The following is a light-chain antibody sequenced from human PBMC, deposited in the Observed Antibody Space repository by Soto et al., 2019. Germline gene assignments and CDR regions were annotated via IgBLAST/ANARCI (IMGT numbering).Light chain of an antibody. Sequence: EIVLTQSPGTLSLSPGETATLSCRASQSLTSSYLAWYQQRPGQAPSLLIYGVSSRATGIPDRFSGSGSGTDFTLTVSSLQSEDFAVYYCQQYYNWPPWTFGLGTKVDIK. CDR2: GVS. CDR1: QSLTSSY. J-gene: IGKJ1*01. V-gene: IGKV3-20*01. CDR3: QQYYNWPPWT.